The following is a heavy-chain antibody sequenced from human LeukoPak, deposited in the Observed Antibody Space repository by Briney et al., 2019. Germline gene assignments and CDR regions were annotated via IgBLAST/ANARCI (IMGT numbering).Heavy chain of an antibody. CDR1: GFTFSSYT. Sequence: GGSLRLSCAASGFTFSSYTMSWVRQAPGKGLEWVSTVNGNGGSIYYADSVKGRFTISRDNAKNSLYLQMNSLRAEDTAVYYCARERDSGSYYTGYWGQGTLVTVSS. J-gene: IGHJ4*02. D-gene: IGHD1-26*01. CDR2: VNGNGGSI. V-gene: IGHV3-21*01. CDR3: ARERDSGSYYTGY.